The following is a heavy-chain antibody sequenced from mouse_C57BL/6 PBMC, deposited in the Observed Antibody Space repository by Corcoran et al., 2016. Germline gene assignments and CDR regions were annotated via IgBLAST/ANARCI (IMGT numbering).Heavy chain of an antibody. CDR3: APITTVVATDY. V-gene: IGHV1-26*01. D-gene: IGHD1-1*01. CDR1: GYTFTNYY. CDR2: INPNNGGT. J-gene: IGHJ2*01. Sequence: EVQLQQSGPELVKPGASVKISCKASGYTFTNYYMNWVKQSHGKSLEWIGDINPNNGGTSYNQKFKGKATLTVDKSSSTAYMELRSLTSEDSAVYYCAPITTVVATDYWGQGTTLPVSS.